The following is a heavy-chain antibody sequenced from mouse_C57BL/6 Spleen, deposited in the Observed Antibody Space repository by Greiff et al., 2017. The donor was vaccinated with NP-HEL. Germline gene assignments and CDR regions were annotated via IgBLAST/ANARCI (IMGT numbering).Heavy chain of an antibody. J-gene: IGHJ4*01. CDR2: INPSSGYT. V-gene: IGHV1-7*01. Sequence: VQLQQSGAELAKPGASVKLSCKASGYTFTSYWMHWVKQRPGQGLEWIGYINPSSGYTKYNQKFKDKSTLTADKSSSTAYMQLSSLTYEDSAVYYCARSLYYDYYAMDYWGQGTSVTVSS. CDR1: GYTFTSYW. CDR3: ARSLYYDYYAMDY. D-gene: IGHD2-1*01.